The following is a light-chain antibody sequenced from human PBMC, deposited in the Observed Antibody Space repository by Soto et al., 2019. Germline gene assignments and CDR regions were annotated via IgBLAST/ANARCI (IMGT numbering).Light chain of an antibody. CDR1: QSIGTY. V-gene: IGKV1-39*01. CDR3: QQTYNSPPN. CDR2: STS. J-gene: IGKJ5*01. Sequence: DIQMTQSPSSRSLSVGDIFTITFRSGQSIGTYLNWYQQKPGKPPKLLIYSTSTLQSGVPSRFSGRGSGTDFTLTISNLQPEDFATYYCQQTYNSPPNFGQGTRLEIK.